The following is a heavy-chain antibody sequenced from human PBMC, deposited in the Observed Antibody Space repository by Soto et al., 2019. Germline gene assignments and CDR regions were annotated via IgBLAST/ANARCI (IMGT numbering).Heavy chain of an antibody. CDR2: INPSGGST. CDR1: RYTFTSYY. V-gene: IGHV1-46*01. D-gene: IGHD3-22*01. J-gene: IGHJ4*02. CDR3: ARDGRYYYDSSGYYPPPDY. Sequence: QVQLVQSGAEVKKPGASVKVSCKASRYTFTSYYMHWVRQAPGQGLEWMGIINPSGGSTSYAQKFQGRVTMTRDTSTSTVYMELSSMRSEDTAVYYCARDGRYYYDSSGYYPPPDYWGQGTLVTVSS.